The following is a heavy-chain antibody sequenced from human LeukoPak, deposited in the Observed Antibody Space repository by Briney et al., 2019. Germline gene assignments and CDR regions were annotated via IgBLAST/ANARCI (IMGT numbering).Heavy chain of an antibody. CDR3: AARNYDFWSGYSPFDY. CDR2: INHSGST. Sequence: SETLSLTCAVYGGSFSGYYWSWIRQPPGKGLEWIGEINHSGSTNYNPSLKSRVTISVDTSENQFSLKLSSVTAADTAVYYCAARNYDFWSGYSPFDYWGQGTLVTVSS. J-gene: IGHJ4*02. D-gene: IGHD3-3*01. CDR1: GGSFSGYY. V-gene: IGHV4-34*01.